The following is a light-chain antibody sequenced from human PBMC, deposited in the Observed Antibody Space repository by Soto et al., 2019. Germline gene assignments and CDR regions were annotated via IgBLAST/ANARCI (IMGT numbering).Light chain of an antibody. V-gene: IGKV2-28*01. CDR1: QSLLHSNGYNY. J-gene: IGKJ1*01. Sequence: DIVMTQSPLSLPVTPGEPASISCRSSQSLLHSNGYNYLDWYLQKPGQSPQLLIYLGSSRASGVPDRLSGSGSGTDFPLRISRVEAEDVGVYYCMQALQTPGTFGQGTKVELK. CDR2: LGS. CDR3: MQALQTPGT.